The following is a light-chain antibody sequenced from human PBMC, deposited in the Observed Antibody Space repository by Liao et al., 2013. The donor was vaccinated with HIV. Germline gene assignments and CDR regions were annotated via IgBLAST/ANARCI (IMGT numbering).Light chain of an antibody. CDR2: QDT. J-gene: IGLJ1*01. V-gene: IGLV3-1*01. CDR3: QVWDTGSAHYV. Sequence: SYELTQPPSVSVSPGQTARIACSGDALPNQYAYWYQQKPGQSPVLVIYQDTKRPSGIPERFSGSNSGNTATLTISGTQAMDEADYYCQVWDTGSAHYVFGTGTKVTVL. CDR1: ALPNQY.